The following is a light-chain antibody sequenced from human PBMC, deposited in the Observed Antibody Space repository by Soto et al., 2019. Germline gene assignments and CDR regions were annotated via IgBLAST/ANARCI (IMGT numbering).Light chain of an antibody. Sequence: DIQMTQSPSSLSASVGDRVTITCRARLPITTYLNWFQQKPGKAPKLLIYGASTLQTGVPSRFNGGGSGTDFTLTISSLQPEDFGTYYCQQNYNSRWTFGQGTEIEI. J-gene: IGKJ1*01. CDR3: QQNYNSRWT. V-gene: IGKV1-39*01. CDR2: GAS. CDR1: LPITTY.